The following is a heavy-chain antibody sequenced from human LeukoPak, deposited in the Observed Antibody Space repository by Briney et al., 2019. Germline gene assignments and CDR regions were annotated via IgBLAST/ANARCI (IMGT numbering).Heavy chain of an antibody. V-gene: IGHV4-59*01. CDR1: GGSISNYY. Sequence: SETLSLTCTVSGGSISNYYWSWIRQPPGKGLEWIGYIYYSGSTNYNPSLKSRVTISIDTSKNQFSLKLSSVTAADTAVYYCASAVSGAFDYWGQGTLVTVSS. CDR3: ASAVSGAFDY. J-gene: IGHJ4*02. CDR2: IYYSGST. D-gene: IGHD1-14*01.